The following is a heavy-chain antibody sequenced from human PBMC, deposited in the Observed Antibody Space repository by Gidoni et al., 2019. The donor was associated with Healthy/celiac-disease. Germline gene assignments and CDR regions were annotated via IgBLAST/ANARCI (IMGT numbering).Heavy chain of an antibody. CDR1: GFTFSSYW. J-gene: IGHJ4*02. Sequence: EVQLVESGGGLVQPGGSLRLSCAASGFTFSSYWRSWVRQAPGKGLEWVANIKQDGSEKYYVDSVKGRFTISRDNAKNSLYLQMNSLRAEDTAVYYCARDRGYSGYDYPDYWGQGTLVTVSS. D-gene: IGHD5-12*01. CDR3: ARDRGYSGYDYPDY. CDR2: IKQDGSEK. V-gene: IGHV3-7*01.